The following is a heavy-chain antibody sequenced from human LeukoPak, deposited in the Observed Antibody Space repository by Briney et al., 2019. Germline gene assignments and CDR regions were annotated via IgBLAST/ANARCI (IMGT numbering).Heavy chain of an antibody. Sequence: SETLSLTRTVSGYSLSSGYYWGWIRQPPGKGLEWIGSIYHSGSTYYNPSLKSRVTISVDTSKNQFSLKLSSVTAADTAVYYCARASGDWTDWYFDLWGRGTLVTVSS. CDR3: ARASGDWTDWYFDL. V-gene: IGHV4-38-2*02. CDR2: IYHSGST. D-gene: IGHD3-10*01. CDR1: GYSLSSGYY. J-gene: IGHJ2*01.